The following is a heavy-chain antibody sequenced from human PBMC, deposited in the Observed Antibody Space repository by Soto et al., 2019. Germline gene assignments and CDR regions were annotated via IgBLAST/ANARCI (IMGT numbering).Heavy chain of an antibody. CDR1: GGSISSYY. Sequence: PSETLSLTCTVSGGSISSYYWSWIRQPPGKGLEWIGYIYYSGSTNYNPPLKSRVTISVDTSKNQFSLKLTSVTAADTDVYYCARRYGSAFDFWGQGTMVTVSS. CDR2: IYYSGST. D-gene: IGHD3-10*01. V-gene: IGHV4-59*01. CDR3: ARRYGSAFDF. J-gene: IGHJ3*01.